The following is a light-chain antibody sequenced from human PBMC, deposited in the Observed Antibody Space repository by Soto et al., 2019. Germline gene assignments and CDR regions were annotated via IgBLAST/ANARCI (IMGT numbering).Light chain of an antibody. CDR3: QEYNTWPWT. CDR2: GAS. V-gene: IGKV3-15*01. Sequence: TVIPQSPAIRSLCPGERATLSCRASQSVNSNLAWYQQKLGQAPRVLIYGASTRATGIPDRFSGSGSGTEFILTISSLQSEDFAVYYCQEYNTWPWTLGQGPKVDVK. J-gene: IGKJ1*01. CDR1: QSVNSN.